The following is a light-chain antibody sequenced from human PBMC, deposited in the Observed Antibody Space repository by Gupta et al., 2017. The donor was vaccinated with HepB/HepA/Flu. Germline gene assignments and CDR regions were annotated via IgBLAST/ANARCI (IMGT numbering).Light chain of an antibody. V-gene: IGLV2-14*03. CDR1: SSDVGGYNY. CDR3: SSYTSSSTLV. J-gene: IGLJ1*01. Sequence: QSALTQPASVSGSPVQSITISCTGTSSDVGGYNYVSWYQQHPGKAPKLMIYDVSNRPSGVSNRFSGPKSGNTASLTISGLQAEDEADYYCSSYTSSSTLVFVTGTKVTVL. CDR2: DVS.